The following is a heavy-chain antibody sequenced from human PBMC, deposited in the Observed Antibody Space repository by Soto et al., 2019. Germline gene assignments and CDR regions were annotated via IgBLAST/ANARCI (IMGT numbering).Heavy chain of an antibody. CDR2: ISGSGGST. D-gene: IGHD3-22*01. J-gene: IGHJ2*01. CDR1: GFTFSSYA. V-gene: IGHV3-23*01. Sequence: PGGSLRLSCAASGFTFSSYAMSWVRQAPGKGLEWVSAISGSGGSTYYADSVKGRFTISRDNSKNTLYLQMNSLRAEDTAVFYYAKDRPMIVSTDWYFDLWGRGTLVTVSS. CDR3: AKDRPMIVSTDWYFDL.